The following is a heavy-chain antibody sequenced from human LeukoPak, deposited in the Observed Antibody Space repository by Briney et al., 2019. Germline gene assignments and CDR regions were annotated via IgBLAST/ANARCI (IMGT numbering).Heavy chain of an antibody. V-gene: IGHV3-30-3*01. Sequence: GRSLRLFSAASGFTFSSYAMHWVRQAPGKGLEWVAVISYDGSNKYYADSVKGRFTISRDNSKNTLYLQMNSLRAEDTAVYYCARDRYYYDSSGYYPFGYWGQGTLVTVSS. D-gene: IGHD3-22*01. J-gene: IGHJ4*02. CDR3: ARDRYYYDSSGYYPFGY. CDR2: ISYDGSNK. CDR1: GFTFSSYA.